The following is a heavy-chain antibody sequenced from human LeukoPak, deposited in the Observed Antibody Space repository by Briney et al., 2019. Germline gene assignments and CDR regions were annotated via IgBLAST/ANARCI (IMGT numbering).Heavy chain of an antibody. J-gene: IGHJ3*02. CDR1: EFTFSTYW. CDR3: ARHRSGGSQDDAFDI. Sequence: GGSLRLSCVASEFTFSTYWMSWVRQAPGKGLGWVADIKQDGSEKYYVDSVKGRFTISRQNAKKSLFLQMNSLRDEDTAVYYCARHRSGGSQDDAFDIWGQGTMVTVSS. V-gene: IGHV3-7*01. D-gene: IGHD2-15*01. CDR2: IKQDGSEK.